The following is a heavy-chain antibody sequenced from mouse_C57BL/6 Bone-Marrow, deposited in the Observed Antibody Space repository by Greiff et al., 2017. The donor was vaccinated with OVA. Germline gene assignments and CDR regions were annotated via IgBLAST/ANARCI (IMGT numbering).Heavy chain of an antibody. V-gene: IGHV5-4*01. CDR3: ARKSSPYYYAMDY. Sequence: EVQLQESGGGLVKPGGSLKLSCAASGFTFSSYAMSWVRQTPEKRLEWVATISDGGSYTYYPDNVKGRFTISRDNAKNNLYLQMSHLKSEDTAMYYCARKSSPYYYAMDYWGQGTSVTVSS. J-gene: IGHJ4*01. CDR2: ISDGGSYT. D-gene: IGHD1-1*01. CDR1: GFTFSSYA.